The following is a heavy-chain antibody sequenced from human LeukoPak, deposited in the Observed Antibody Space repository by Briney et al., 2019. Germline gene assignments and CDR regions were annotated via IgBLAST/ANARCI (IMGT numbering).Heavy chain of an antibody. D-gene: IGHD5-12*01. V-gene: IGHV3-23*01. J-gene: IGHJ5*02. CDR3: AKPPSGRNWFDP. CDR2: ISGSGGST. CDR1: GFTFSSYA. Sequence: PGGSLRLSCAASGFTFSSYAMSWVRQAPGKGLEWVSAISGSGGSTYYADSVKGRFTISRDNSKNGLYLQMNSLRAEDAAVYYCAKPPSGRNWFDPWGQGTLVTVSS.